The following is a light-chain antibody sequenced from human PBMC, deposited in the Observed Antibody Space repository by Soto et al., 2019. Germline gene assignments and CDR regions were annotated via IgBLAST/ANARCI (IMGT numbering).Light chain of an antibody. CDR3: QQYNSYWT. Sequence: DLQMTQSPSTLSASVGDRVTITCRASQSISSWLAWYQQKPGKAPKLLIYQASSLESGVPSRFSGSVSGPEFPLTISSLQPDDFATYYCQQYNSYWTFGQGTKVEIK. CDR1: QSISSW. J-gene: IGKJ1*01. V-gene: IGKV1-5*03. CDR2: QAS.